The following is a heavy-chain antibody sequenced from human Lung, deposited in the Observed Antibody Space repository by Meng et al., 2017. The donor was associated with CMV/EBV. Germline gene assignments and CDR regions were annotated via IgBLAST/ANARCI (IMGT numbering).Heavy chain of an antibody. CDR1: GFTFMPYN. D-gene: IGHD2-2*01. Sequence: GESXKIPCAASGFTFMPYNMNWVRQAPGKGLEWVSSISGSGQDTYYADSLRGRFTVSRDNRRKALYLQMDALRVEDTAVYYCARDLQTFCGSPGCYDGFPHWGQGTLVTVSS. CDR2: ISGSGQDT. J-gene: IGHJ4*02. CDR3: ARDLQTFCGSPGCYDGFPH. V-gene: IGHV3-21*01.